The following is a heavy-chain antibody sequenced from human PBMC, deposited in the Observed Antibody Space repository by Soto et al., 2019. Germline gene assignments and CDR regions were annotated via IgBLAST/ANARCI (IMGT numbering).Heavy chain of an antibody. CDR3: ATDKDNTYEF. CDR1: GGSFNSFS. D-gene: IGHD3-3*01. CDR2: IIPVLGIT. V-gene: IGHV1-69*08. Sequence: QVQLVQSGAEVKKPGSSVKVSCKASGGSFNSFSFTWVRQAPGQGLEWVGRIIPVLGITTYAQKFQGRITITADRSTSTVYMELSGLRSEDTAVYCCATDKDNTYEFWGQGTLVTVSS. J-gene: IGHJ4*02.